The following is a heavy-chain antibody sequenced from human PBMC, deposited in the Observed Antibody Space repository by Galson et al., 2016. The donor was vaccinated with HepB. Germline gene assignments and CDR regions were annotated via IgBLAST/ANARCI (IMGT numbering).Heavy chain of an antibody. V-gene: IGHV3-53*01. CDR3: ARMRSELTAGGWGRPFDP. CDR2: SYGDGST. Sequence: SLRLSCAASGFIVSNDYMNWVRQAPGKGLEWLSVSYGDGSTYYAESVRGRFTISRDNSKSTVYLQMISLRAEDTAVYYCARMRSELTAGGWGRPFDPWAREPWSPSPQ. D-gene: IGHD6-13*01. J-gene: IGHJ5*02. CDR1: GFIVSNDY.